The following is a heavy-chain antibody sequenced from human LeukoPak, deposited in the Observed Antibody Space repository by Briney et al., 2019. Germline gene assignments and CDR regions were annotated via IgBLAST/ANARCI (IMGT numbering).Heavy chain of an antibody. V-gene: IGHV4-59*01. CDR2: IYYSGST. D-gene: IGHD6-19*01. CDR3: AGYSSGRQPVY. CDR1: GGSISSYY. Sequence: PSETLSLTCTVSGGSISSYYWSWIRQPPGKGLELIGYIYYSGSTNYNPSLKSRVTISVDTSKNQFSLKLSSVTAADTAVYYCAGYSSGRQPVYWGQGTLVTVSS. J-gene: IGHJ4*02.